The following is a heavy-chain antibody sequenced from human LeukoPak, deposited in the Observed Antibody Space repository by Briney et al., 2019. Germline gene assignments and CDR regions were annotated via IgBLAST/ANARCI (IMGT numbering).Heavy chain of an antibody. CDR2: IGTTGAFR. V-gene: IGHV3-11*05. CDR1: GFIFSDYF. D-gene: IGHD6-13*01. CDR3: VRVFTTAAAGTYDY. Sequence: GGSLRLSCAASGFIFSDYFMAWISQAPGKGLQWLSYIGTTGAFRTYADSVKGRFTISRDDAKNSVYLQMDSLRAEDSAVYFCVRVFTTAAAGTYDYWGQGTMVTVSS. J-gene: IGHJ4*02.